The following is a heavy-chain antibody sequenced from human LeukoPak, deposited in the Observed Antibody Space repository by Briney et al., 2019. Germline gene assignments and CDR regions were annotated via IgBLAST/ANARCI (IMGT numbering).Heavy chain of an antibody. D-gene: IGHD6-13*01. J-gene: IGHJ4*02. CDR1: GDSIRSSNYY. CDR2: IYSSGDT. V-gene: IGHV4-39*01. Sequence: SETLSLTCTVSGDSIRSSNYYWGWIRQPPGKGLEWIGNIYSSGDTYYNSSLKSRVTISVDTSKNQFSLKLSSVTAADTGVYYCARVTGYMTEDYFDYWGQGTLITASS. CDR3: ARVTGYMTEDYFDY.